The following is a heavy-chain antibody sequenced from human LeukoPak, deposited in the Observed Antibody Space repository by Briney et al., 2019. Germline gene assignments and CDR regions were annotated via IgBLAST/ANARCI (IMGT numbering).Heavy chain of an antibody. Sequence: PGRSLILSCAASGFTFSSFGMHWVHQAPGRGLEWVALILHDEKHYSDSVKGRFTISRDNSKNTLYLQMDSMRAEDTAVYYCARYCSGGCYSGVDYWGQGTLVTVPS. J-gene: IGHJ4*02. CDR2: ILHDEK. CDR3: ARYCSGGCYSGVDY. V-gene: IGHV3-33*05. CDR1: GFTFSSFG. D-gene: IGHD2-15*01.